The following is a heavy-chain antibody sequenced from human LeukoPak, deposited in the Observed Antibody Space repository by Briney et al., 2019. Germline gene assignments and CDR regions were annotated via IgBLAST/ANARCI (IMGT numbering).Heavy chain of an antibody. V-gene: IGHV4-4*09. CDR1: GASISSDY. CDR2: IYSSETT. Sequence: PSETLSLTCSVSGASISSDYWSWIRQPPGKGLEWIGSIYSSETTKYNPSLRSRATISGDTSKNQFSLKLSSVTAADTAVYYCARHFPYCGGDCPYYYMDVWGKGITVTVSS. D-gene: IGHD2-21*02. CDR3: ARHFPYCGGDCPYYYMDV. J-gene: IGHJ6*03.